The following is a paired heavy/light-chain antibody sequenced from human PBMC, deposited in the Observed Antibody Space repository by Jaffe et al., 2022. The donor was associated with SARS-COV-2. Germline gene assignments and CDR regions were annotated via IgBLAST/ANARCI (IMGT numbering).Heavy chain of an antibody. CDR2: TSGSGGST. V-gene: IGHV3-23*01. Sequence: EVQLLESGGGLVYPGGSLRLSCAASGFTISTYAMSWVRQAPGKGLEWVSGTSGSGGSTYYADSVKGRFTISRDISKNTMNLQMNSLRVEDTAVYYCAKDRGWLQAFDYWGQGTLVTVSS. D-gene: IGHD5-12*01. CDR3: AKDRGWLQAFDY. J-gene: IGHJ4*02. CDR1: GFTISTYA.
Light chain of an antibody. J-gene: IGLJ3*02. CDR1: SSDVGGYNY. CDR3: SSYAGSNNSV. CDR2: DVS. V-gene: IGLV2-8*01. Sequence: QSALTQPPSASGSPGQSVTISCTGTSSDVGGYNYVSWYQQHLGKAPKLMIYDVSKRPSGVPDRFSGSKSGNTASLTVSGLQAEDEADYYCSSYAGSNNSVFGGGTKLTVL.